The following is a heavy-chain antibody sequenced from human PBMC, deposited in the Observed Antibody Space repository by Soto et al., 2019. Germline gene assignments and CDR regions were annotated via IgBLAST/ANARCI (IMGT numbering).Heavy chain of an antibody. CDR3: ATLSGGNYYYYGMDV. D-gene: IGHD2-15*01. V-gene: IGHV1-24*01. CDR2: FDPEDGET. CDR1: GYTLTELS. J-gene: IGHJ6*02. Sequence: ASVKVSCKVSGYTLTELSMHWVRQAPGKGLEWMGGFDPEDGETIYAQKFQGRVTMTEDTSTDTAYMELSSLRSEDTAMYYCATLSGGNYYYYGMDVWGQGTTVTVSS.